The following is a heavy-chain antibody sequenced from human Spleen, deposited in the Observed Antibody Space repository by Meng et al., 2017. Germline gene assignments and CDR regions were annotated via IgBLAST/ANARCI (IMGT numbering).Heavy chain of an antibody. Sequence: DVQLVVAGGGLVKPGGSLRLSCEGSGFTFSNAYMTGVRQVPGKRLEWVGRIKSKPDGETIDYAAPVKGRFTISRDDSKNTVYLQMNSLKTEDTAVYYCTGHIDYWGQGTLVTVSS. J-gene: IGHJ4*02. CDR2: IKSKPDGETI. CDR1: GFTFSNAY. CDR3: TGHIDY. V-gene: IGHV3-15*01.